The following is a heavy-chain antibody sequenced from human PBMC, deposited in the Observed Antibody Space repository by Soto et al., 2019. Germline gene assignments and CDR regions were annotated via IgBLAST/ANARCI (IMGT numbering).Heavy chain of an antibody. D-gene: IGHD3-3*01. V-gene: IGHV3-23*01. CDR3: AFSGGAVDFSGRDI. CDR2: VTGGFHTT. J-gene: IGHJ6*02. CDR1: GFTFSRYA. Sequence: GSLRLSCAASGFTFSRYAMSWVRQAPGKGLEWVSTVTGGFHTTYNAYSVNGRFPISREIPKNTLYLKMNTRRAGERAFYFFAFSGGAVDFSGRDIWGQGTRVPVSS.